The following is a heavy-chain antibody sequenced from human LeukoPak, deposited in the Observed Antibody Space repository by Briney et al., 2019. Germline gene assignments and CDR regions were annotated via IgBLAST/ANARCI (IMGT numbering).Heavy chain of an antibody. V-gene: IGHV1-8*01. CDR3: ARSFRIVVVPAAI. J-gene: IGHJ4*02. CDR2: MNPNSGNT. CDR1: GYTFTSYD. D-gene: IGHD2-2*02. Sequence: VASVKVSCKASGYTFTSYDINWVRQATGQGLEWMGWMNPNSGNTGSAQKSQGRVTMTKTTSISTAYMELSSLRSEDTAVYYCARSFRIVVVPAAIWGQGTLVTVSS.